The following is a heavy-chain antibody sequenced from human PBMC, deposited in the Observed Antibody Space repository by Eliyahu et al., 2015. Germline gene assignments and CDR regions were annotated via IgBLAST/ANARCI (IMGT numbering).Heavy chain of an antibody. CDR1: GFIFSSYG. Sequence: EVQLVESGGGSVQPGGXLRLSCAASGFIFSSYGMNWVRQAPGKGLEWISYISSGSSSIISYADSVKGRFTISRDNAKSSLYLQMNSLRDEDTAVYYCARRTNGPPDYWGQGTLVTVSS. J-gene: IGHJ4*02. D-gene: IGHD2-8*01. CDR2: ISSGSSSII. V-gene: IGHV3-48*02. CDR3: ARRTNGPPDY.